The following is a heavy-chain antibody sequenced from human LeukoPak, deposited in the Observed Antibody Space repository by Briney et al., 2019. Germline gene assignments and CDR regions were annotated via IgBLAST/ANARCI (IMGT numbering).Heavy chain of an antibody. V-gene: IGHV1-2*02. CDR3: ARDKDITMIVVANDAFDI. J-gene: IGHJ3*02. D-gene: IGHD3-22*01. CDR1: GYTFTGYY. CDR2: INPNSGGT. Sequence: ASVKVSCKASGYTFTGYYMHWVRQAPGQGLEWMGWINPNSGGTNYAQKFQGRVTMTRDTSISTAYMELSRLRSDDTAVYYCARDKDITMIVVANDAFDIWGQGTMVTAST.